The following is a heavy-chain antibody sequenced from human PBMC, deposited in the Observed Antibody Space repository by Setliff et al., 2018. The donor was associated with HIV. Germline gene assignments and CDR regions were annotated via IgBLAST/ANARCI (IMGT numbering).Heavy chain of an antibody. J-gene: IGHJ4*02. V-gene: IGHV4-34*01. Sequence: SETLSLTCAVYGASFSGYYWSWIRQPPGKGLEWIGEINLSRSTDYNPSLKSRVTISVDTSKNQFSLNLSSVTAADTAVYYCARWGDGYNSYDSWGQGTLVTVSS. CDR1: GASFSGYY. CDR2: INLSRST. CDR3: ARWGDGYNSYDS. D-gene: IGHD5-12*01.